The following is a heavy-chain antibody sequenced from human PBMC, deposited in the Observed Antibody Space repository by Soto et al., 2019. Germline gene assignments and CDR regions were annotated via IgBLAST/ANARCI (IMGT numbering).Heavy chain of an antibody. V-gene: IGHV6-1*01. J-gene: IGHJ6*02. D-gene: IGHD6-6*01. CDR2: TYYRSKWYN. CDR1: GDSVSSNSAA. CDR3: ARERRAARPYFYYYLMAV. Sequence: SQTLSLTCAISGDSVSSNSAAWNWIRQSPSRGLEWLGRTYYRSKWYNDYAVSVKSRITINPDTSKNQFSLQLNSVTPEDTAVXXCARERRAARPYFYYYLMAVSARRTTVTVAS.